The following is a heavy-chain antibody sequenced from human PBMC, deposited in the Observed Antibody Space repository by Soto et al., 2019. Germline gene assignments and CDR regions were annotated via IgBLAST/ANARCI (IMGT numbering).Heavy chain of an antibody. CDR2: IIPIFGTA. Sequence: SVKVSCKASGGTFSSYAISWVRQAPGQGLEWMGGIIPIFGTANYAQKFQGRVTITADESTSTAYMELSSLRSEDTAVYYCARDGEAIVLVPPVQDYYGMDVWGQGTTVTVSS. D-gene: IGHD2-2*01. CDR1: GGTFSSYA. V-gene: IGHV1-69*13. CDR3: ARDGEAIVLVPPVQDYYGMDV. J-gene: IGHJ6*02.